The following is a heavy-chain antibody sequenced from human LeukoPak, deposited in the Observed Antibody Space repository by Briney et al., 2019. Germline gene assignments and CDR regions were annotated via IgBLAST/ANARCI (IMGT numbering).Heavy chain of an antibody. V-gene: IGHV3-30*18. CDR1: GFTFSSYG. CDR2: ISYDGSNK. CDR3: AKDQRVTTVTPQPYYYYGMDV. J-gene: IGHJ6*02. D-gene: IGHD4-17*01. Sequence: GGSLRLSCAASGFTFSSYGMHWVRQAPGKGLEWVAVISYDGSNKYYADSVKGRFTISRDNSKNTLYLQMHSLRAEDTAVYYCAKDQRVTTVTPQPYYYYGMDVWGQGTTVTVSS.